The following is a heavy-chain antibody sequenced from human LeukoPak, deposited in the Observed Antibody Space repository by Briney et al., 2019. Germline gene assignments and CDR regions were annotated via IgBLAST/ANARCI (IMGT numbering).Heavy chain of an antibody. CDR1: GFTFSSYW. D-gene: IGHD2-21*01. J-gene: IGHJ4*02. CDR2: IKQDGSEK. V-gene: IGHV3-7*01. Sequence: GGSLRLSCAAPGFTFSSYWMSWVRQAPGKGLEWVANIKQDGSEKYYVDSVKGRFTISRDNAKNPLYLQMNSLRAEDTAVYYCSGGDFFNYWGQGTLVTVSS. CDR3: SGGDFFNY.